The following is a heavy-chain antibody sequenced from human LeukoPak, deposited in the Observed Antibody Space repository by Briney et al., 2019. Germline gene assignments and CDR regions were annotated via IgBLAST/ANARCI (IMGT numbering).Heavy chain of an antibody. D-gene: IGHD1-26*01. CDR2: INHSGST. J-gene: IGHJ5*02. V-gene: IGHV4-39*01. Sequence: PSETLSLTCTVSGGSISTSSYYWSWIRQPPGKGLEWIGEINHSGSTNQNPSLKSRVTISVDTSKNQFSLKLSSVTAADTAVYYCARHSGGTYYVSLDPWGQGTLVTVSS. CDR1: GGSISTSSYY. CDR3: ARHSGGTYYVSLDP.